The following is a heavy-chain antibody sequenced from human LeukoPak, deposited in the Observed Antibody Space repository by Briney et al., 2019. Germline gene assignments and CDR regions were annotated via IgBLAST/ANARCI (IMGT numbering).Heavy chain of an antibody. CDR3: ARDSSSGYYYWFDP. CDR2: IKPDGSAQ. Sequence: GGSLRLSCAASGFTFSNSWMSWVRQAPGKGLEWVATIKPDGSAQYYVDSVKGRFAISRDNAKNSLYLQMNSLRAEDTAVYYCARDSSSGYYYWFDPWGQGTLVTVSS. J-gene: IGHJ5*02. D-gene: IGHD3-22*01. V-gene: IGHV3-7*03. CDR1: GFTFSNSW.